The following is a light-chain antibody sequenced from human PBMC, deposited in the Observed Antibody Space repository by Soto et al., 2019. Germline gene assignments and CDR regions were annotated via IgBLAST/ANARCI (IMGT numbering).Light chain of an antibody. V-gene: IGLV2-23*02. CDR3: YSYAGDSYV. J-gene: IGLJ1*01. CDR1: SRDVRNYNL. Sequence: QSVLTQPASVSGSPGQSITISCTGTSRDVRNYNLVSWYQQHPVKSPKLRFYYVSKRPSGVSIRFSGSKSGNTASLTISGLQADDEADYYCYSYAGDSYVFGTGTKVTVL. CDR2: YVS.